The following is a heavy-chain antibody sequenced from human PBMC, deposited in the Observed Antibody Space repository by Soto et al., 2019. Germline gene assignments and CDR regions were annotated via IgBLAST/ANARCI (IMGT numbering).Heavy chain of an antibody. D-gene: IGHD3-10*01. CDR1: GFTFSNAW. J-gene: IGHJ6*02. CDR2: IKSKTDGGTT. CDR3: TTAFKWFGEPRTLDV. Sequence: GGSLRLSCAASGFTFSNAWMSWVRQAPGKGLEWVGRIKSKTDGGTTDYAAPVKGRFTISRDDSKNTLYLQMNSLKTEDTAVYYCTTAFKWFGEPRTLDVWGQGTTVTVSS. V-gene: IGHV3-15*01.